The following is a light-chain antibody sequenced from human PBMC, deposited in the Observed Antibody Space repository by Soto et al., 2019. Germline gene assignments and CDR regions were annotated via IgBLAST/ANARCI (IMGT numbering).Light chain of an antibody. CDR3: QQYNNWPPYT. J-gene: IGKJ2*01. CDR2: GAS. V-gene: IGKV3-15*01. Sequence: DIVLTQSPATLSLSPGERATLSCRASQSVSTYLAWYQQKPGQAPRLLIYGASSRATGIPARFSGSGSGTEFTLTISSLQSEDFAVYYCQQYNNWPPYTFGQGTKVDI. CDR1: QSVSTY.